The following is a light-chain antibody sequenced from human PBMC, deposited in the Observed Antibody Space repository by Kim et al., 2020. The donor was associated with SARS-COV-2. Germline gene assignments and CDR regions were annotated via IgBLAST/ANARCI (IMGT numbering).Light chain of an antibody. CDR2: GAS. V-gene: IGKV3-15*01. J-gene: IGKJ1*01. CDR1: QSVGSN. CDR3: QQYYNWPPTFLGFWT. Sequence: EIVMTQSPATLSVSPGERATLSCRASQSVGSNLAWYQQKPGQAPRLLIYGASTRATGLPARFTGSGSGTEFTLTISSLQSEDFAVYYCQQYYNWPPTFLGFWTFGQGTKVDIK.